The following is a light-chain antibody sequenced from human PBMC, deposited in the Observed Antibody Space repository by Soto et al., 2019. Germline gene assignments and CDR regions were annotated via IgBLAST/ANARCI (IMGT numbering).Light chain of an antibody. V-gene: IGKV3-20*01. CDR3: QQYGGSPRT. Sequence: EIVLTQFPGTLSLSPGERATLSCRASQSVGSNYLVWYQQRPGQPPNLLIFGASHRAPDIPDRFSGSGSGTDFTLTISRLEPEDFAVYYCQQYGGSPRTFGQGTKVDIK. J-gene: IGKJ1*01. CDR1: QSVGSNY. CDR2: GAS.